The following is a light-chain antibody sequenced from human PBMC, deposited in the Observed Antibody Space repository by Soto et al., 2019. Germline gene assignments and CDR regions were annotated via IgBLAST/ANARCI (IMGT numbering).Light chain of an antibody. J-gene: IGKJ5*01. CDR2: DAS. V-gene: IGKV1-33*01. Sequence: DIHMTQSPSSLSASLGARVTITLQASQDISNYLNWYQQKPGKAPKLLIYDASNLETGVPSRFSGSGSGTDFTFTISSLQPEDIATYYCQQYDNRPITFGQGTRLETK. CDR3: QQYDNRPIT. CDR1: QDISNY.